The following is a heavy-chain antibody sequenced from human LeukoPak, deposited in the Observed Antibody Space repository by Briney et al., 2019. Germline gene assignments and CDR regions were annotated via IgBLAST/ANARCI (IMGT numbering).Heavy chain of an antibody. J-gene: IGHJ5*02. CDR2: IYYSGST. V-gene: IGHV4-59*01. Sequence: KPSETLSLTCTVSGGSISSYYWSWIRQPPGKGLEWIGYIYYSGSTNYNPSLKSRVTISVDTSKNQFSLKLSSVTAADTAVYYCAREKRYCSGGSCYQWFDPWGRGTLVTVSS. CDR1: GGSISSYY. D-gene: IGHD2-15*01. CDR3: AREKRYCSGGSCYQWFDP.